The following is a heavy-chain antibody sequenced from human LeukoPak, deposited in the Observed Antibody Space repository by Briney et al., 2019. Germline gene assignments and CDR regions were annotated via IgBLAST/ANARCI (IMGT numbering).Heavy chain of an antibody. J-gene: IGHJ4*02. CDR3: ATTRWGIAAAGTPFDY. CDR1: GYTFTGYY. D-gene: IGHD6-13*01. CDR2: INPNSGGT. Sequence: ASVEVSCKASGYTFTGYYMHWVRQAPGQGLEWMGWINPNSGGTNYAQKFQGRVTMTRDTSISTAYMELSRLRSDDTAVYYCATTRWGIAAAGTPFDYWGQGTLVTVSS. V-gene: IGHV1-2*02.